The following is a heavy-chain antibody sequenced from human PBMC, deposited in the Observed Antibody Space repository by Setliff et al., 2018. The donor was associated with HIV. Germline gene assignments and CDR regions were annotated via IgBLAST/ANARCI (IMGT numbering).Heavy chain of an antibody. CDR3: ARQGNWEFDY. CDR1: GITFTDYT. V-gene: IGHV3-21*01. J-gene: IGHJ4*02. Sequence: GSLRLSCAASGITFTDYTMNWVRQAPGKGLEWVSSITSSRTSVNYADSVKGRFSISRDNSKNSLYLQMISLRAEDTALYYCARQGNWEFDYWGQGTLVTVSS. D-gene: IGHD7-27*01. CDR2: ITSSRTSV.